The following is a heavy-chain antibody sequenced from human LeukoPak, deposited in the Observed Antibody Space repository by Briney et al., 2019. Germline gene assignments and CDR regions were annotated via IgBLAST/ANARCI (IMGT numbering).Heavy chain of an antibody. Sequence: ASVKVSCKASGYTFTGYYMHWVRQAPGQGLEWMGWISAYNGNTNYAQKLQGRVTMTTDTSASTAYMELRSLRSDDTAVYYCARSSGYLAFHIWGQGTVVTVSS. CDR3: ARSSGYLAFHI. CDR1: GYTFTGYY. CDR2: ISAYNGNT. V-gene: IGHV1-18*04. D-gene: IGHD3-22*01. J-gene: IGHJ3*02.